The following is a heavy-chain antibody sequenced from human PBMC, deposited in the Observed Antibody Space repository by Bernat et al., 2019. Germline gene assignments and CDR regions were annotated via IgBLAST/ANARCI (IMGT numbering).Heavy chain of an antibody. D-gene: IGHD6-19*01. J-gene: IGHJ4*02. CDR2: ISGSGGAT. CDR3: AKEGVVAVAAFRSLYYFDY. CDR1: GFTFTNYA. Sequence: EVQLLESGGGLVQPGGSLRLSCAASGFTFTNYAMSWVRQAPGKGLEWVSAISGSGGATYYADSVKGRFTISRDNSKNTLYLQMNSLRAEDTAVYYCAKEGVVAVAAFRSLYYFDYWGQGTLVTVSS. V-gene: IGHV3-23*01.